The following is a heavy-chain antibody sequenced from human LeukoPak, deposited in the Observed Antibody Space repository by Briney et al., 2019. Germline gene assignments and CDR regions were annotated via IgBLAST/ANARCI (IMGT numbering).Heavy chain of an antibody. D-gene: IGHD2-2*01. CDR3: ARYQLLEKNWFDP. CDR2: ISAYNGNT. CDR1: GYTFTSHG. J-gene: IGHJ5*02. V-gene: IGHV1-18*01. Sequence: GASVKVSCKASGYTFTSHGISWVRRAPGQGLEWMGWISAYNGNTNYAQNFQGRVTLTTDTSTSTAYMELRSLRSDDTAVYYCARYQLLEKNWFDPWGQGTLVTVSS.